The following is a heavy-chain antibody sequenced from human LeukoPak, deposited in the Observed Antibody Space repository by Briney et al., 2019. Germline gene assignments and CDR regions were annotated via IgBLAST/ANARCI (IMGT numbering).Heavy chain of an antibody. CDR3: ASEWMRGTVPLDY. CDR1: GGTFSSYA. Sequence: SVKVSCKASGGTFSSYAISWVRQAPGQGLEWMGRIIPILGIANYAQKFQGRVTITADKSTSTAYMELSSLRSEDTAVYYCASEWMRGTVPLDYWGQGTLVTVSS. J-gene: IGHJ4*02. CDR2: IIPILGIA. D-gene: IGHD4-17*01. V-gene: IGHV1-69*04.